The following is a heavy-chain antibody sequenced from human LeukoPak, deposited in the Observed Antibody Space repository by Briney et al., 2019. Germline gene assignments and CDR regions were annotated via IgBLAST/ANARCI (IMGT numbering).Heavy chain of an antibody. J-gene: IGHJ4*02. CDR2: ISGSGTST. D-gene: IGHD3-22*01. V-gene: IGHV3-23*01. CDR1: GFTLSSYA. CDR3: AKEVYSDSSGYFDY. Sequence: GGSLRLSCAACGFTLSSYAMRWVRQAPGKGVEWVSGISGSGTSTYYAASVKGRFTISRDNSTNALYLQMNSLRADETAVYYCAKEVYSDSSGYFDYWGQGTLVTVSS.